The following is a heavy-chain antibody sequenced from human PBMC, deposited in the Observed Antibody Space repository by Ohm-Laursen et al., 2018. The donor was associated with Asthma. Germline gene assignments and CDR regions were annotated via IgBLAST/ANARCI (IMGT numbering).Heavy chain of an antibody. J-gene: IGHJ4*02. CDR1: GFSLSTSGMC. CDR3: ARTTYCTGGVCYDYFDY. CDR2: IDWDDDK. D-gene: IGHD2-8*02. V-gene: IGHV2-70*01. Sequence: TQTLTLTCTFSGFSLSTSGMCVSWIRQPPGKALEWLALIDWDDDKYYSTSLKTRLTISKDTSENQVVLTMTNMDPVDTATYYCARTTYCTGGVCYDYFDYWGQGTLVTVSS.